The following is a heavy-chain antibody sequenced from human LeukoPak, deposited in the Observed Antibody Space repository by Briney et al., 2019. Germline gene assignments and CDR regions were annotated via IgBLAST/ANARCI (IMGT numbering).Heavy chain of an antibody. D-gene: IGHD1-26*01. J-gene: IGHJ4*02. CDR3: ARDQGSFPGNNFDY. V-gene: IGHV3-30*03. CDR2: ISYDGSNK. CDR1: GFTFSSYG. Sequence: GGSLRLSCAASGFTFSSYGMHWVRQAPGKGLEWVAVISYDGSNKYYADSVKGRFTIFRDNSKNTLYLQMNSLRAEDTAVYYCARDQGSFPGNNFDYWGQGTLVTVSS.